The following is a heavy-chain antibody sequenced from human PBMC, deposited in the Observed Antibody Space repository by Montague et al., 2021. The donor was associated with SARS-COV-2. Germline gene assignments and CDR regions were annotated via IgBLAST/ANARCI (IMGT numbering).Heavy chain of an antibody. CDR2: ISYGGIA. J-gene: IGHJ4*02. Sequence: SETLSLTCAVSGASITSTNWWSLVRQPPGKGLEWIGEISYGGIATYNPSLKSRATISTDRSRNLFSLKLSSVTAADTAIYYCAGKVLTVPADYWGQGTLVTVS. CDR3: AGKVLTVPADY. CDR1: GASITSTNW. D-gene: IGHD4-11*01. V-gene: IGHV4-4*02.